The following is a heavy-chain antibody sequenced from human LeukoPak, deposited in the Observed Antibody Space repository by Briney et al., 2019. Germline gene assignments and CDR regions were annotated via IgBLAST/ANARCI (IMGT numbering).Heavy chain of an antibody. CDR3: ARGPYSNYYYYYYMDV. V-gene: IGHV4-38-2*02. Sequence: SETLSLTCTVSGYSISSGYYWGWIRQPPGKGLEWIGSIYHSGSTYYNPSLKSRVTISVDTSKDQFSLKLSSVTAADTAVYYCARGPYSNYYYYYYMDVWGKGTTVTVSS. CDR2: IYHSGST. D-gene: IGHD4-11*01. CDR1: GYSISSGYY. J-gene: IGHJ6*03.